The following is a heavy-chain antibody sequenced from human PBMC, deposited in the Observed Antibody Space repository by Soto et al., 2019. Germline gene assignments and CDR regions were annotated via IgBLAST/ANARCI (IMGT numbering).Heavy chain of an antibody. CDR3: AKRELDDR. CDR2: ISGAGGRT. D-gene: IGHD3-3*02. V-gene: IGHV3-23*01. CDR1: GFTFRSYG. J-gene: IGHJ4*02. Sequence: EVQLLESGGRLVQPGGSLRLSCAASGFTFRSYGMSWVRQAPGKGLEWISAISGAGGRTDYADSVKGRFTISRDNSKNTLFLQMNALTAEDTAIYYCAKRELDDRWGQGTLVTVS.